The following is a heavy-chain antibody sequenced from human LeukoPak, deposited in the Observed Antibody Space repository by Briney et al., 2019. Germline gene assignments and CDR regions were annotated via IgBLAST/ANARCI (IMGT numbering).Heavy chain of an antibody. CDR1: GFTFSSYA. V-gene: IGHV3-30-3*01. D-gene: IGHD1-7*01. J-gene: IGHJ4*02. CDR2: ISYDGSNK. Sequence: GGSLRLSCAASGFTFSSYAMHWVRQAPGKGLEWVAVISYDGSNKYYADSVKGRFTISRDNSKNTLYLQMNSLRAEDTAVYYCARDFFGTGTVGYWGQGTLVTVPS. CDR3: ARDFFGTGTVGY.